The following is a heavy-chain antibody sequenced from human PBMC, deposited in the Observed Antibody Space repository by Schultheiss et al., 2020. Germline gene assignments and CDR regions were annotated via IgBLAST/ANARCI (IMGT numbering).Heavy chain of an antibody. CDR1: GGSISGYY. Sequence: SQPLSLTCTVSGGSISGYYWSWIRQPAGKGLEWIGRIYTSGSTYYNPSLKSRVTISVDTSKNQFSLKLSSVTAADTAVYYCARGLIVVVPAAMIHWGQGTLVTVSS. CDR3: ARGLIVVVPAAMIH. J-gene: IGHJ4*02. D-gene: IGHD2-2*01. CDR2: IYTSGST. V-gene: IGHV4-4*07.